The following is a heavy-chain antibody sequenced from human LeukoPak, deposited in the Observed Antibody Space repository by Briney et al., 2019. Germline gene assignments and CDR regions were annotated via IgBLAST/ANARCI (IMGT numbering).Heavy chain of an antibody. V-gene: IGHV4-4*02. J-gene: IGHJ4*02. CDR2: IYHSGST. Sequence: SETLSLTCAVSGGSISSSNRWSWVRQPPGKGLEWIGEIYHSGSTNYNPSLKSRVTISVDKSKNQFSLKLSSVTAADTAVYYCAREGSGWYKEIDYWGQGTLVTVSS. D-gene: IGHD6-19*01. CDR1: GGSISSSNR. CDR3: AREGSGWYKEIDY.